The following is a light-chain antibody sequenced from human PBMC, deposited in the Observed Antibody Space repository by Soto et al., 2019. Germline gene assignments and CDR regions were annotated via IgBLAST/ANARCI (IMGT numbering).Light chain of an antibody. CDR2: GVS. J-gene: IGKJ5*01. V-gene: IGKV3-15*01. CDR1: QSVTSGK. CDR3: QQRSNWPLIT. Sequence: EIVMTQSPGTLSVSPGERATLSCRASQSVTSGKLAWYQQKPGQAPRLLIYGVSTRATGVPARFSGSGSGTDFTLTISSLEPEDFAVYYCQQRSNWPLITFGQGTRLEIK.